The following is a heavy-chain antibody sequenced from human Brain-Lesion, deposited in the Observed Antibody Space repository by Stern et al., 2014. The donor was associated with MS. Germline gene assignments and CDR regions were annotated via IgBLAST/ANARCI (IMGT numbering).Heavy chain of an antibody. CDR1: GGSISSGGYY. J-gene: IGHJ6*02. V-gene: IGHV4-61*02. Sequence: VQLVESGPGLVKPSQTLSLSCTVSGGSISSGGYYWSWIRQPAGKGLEWIGRIFNSGSTRYNPSLQNRVTISIDTSKNHLSLWLTSMTAADTAVYYCARGRVVPGFQYYATDVWGQGTTVIVSS. D-gene: IGHD2-2*01. CDR3: ARGRVVPGFQYYATDV. CDR2: IFNSGST.